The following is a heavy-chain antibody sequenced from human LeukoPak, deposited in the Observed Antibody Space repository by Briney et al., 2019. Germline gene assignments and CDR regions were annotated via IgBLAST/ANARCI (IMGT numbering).Heavy chain of an antibody. CDR1: GGSFSHYY. Sequence: PSETLSLTCAVYGGSFSHYYWSWIRQSPGMGLEWIGEINDSGTINYNPSLMSRVTISVDKSENQFSLKLSSATAADTAVYYCARRWNYGRNYYIDVWGKGATVSVSS. D-gene: IGHD1-7*01. CDR2: INDSGTI. CDR3: ARRWNYGRNYYIDV. V-gene: IGHV4-34*01. J-gene: IGHJ6*03.